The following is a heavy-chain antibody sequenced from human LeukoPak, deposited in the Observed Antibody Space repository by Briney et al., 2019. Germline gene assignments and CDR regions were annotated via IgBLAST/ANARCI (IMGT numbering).Heavy chain of an antibody. CDR1: GFTFSSYG. V-gene: IGHV3-30*18. D-gene: IGHD6-13*01. CDR3: EKAGIAVAAFY. J-gene: IGHJ4*02. CDR2: ISYDGSNK. Sequence: GGSLRLSCAASGFTFSSYGMHWVRQAPGKGLEWVAVISYDGSNKYYADSVKGRFTISRDNSKNTLYLQMNSLRAEDTAVYCCEKAGIAVAAFYWGQGTLVTVSS.